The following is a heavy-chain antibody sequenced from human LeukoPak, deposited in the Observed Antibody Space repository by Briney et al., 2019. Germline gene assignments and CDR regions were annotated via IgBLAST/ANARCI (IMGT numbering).Heavy chain of an antibody. CDR2: ISGSGGST. D-gene: IGHD3-16*02. Sequence: PGESLRLSCAASGFTFSSYAMSWVRQAPGKGLEWVSAISGSGGSTYYADSVKGRFTISRDNSKNTLYLQMNSLRAEDTAVYYCAKDMAFGGVIVAPREPNWFDPWGQGTLVTVSS. V-gene: IGHV3-23*01. CDR1: GFTFSSYA. CDR3: AKDMAFGGVIVAPREPNWFDP. J-gene: IGHJ5*02.